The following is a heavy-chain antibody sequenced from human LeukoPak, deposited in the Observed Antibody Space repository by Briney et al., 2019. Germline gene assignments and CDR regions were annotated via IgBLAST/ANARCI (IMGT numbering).Heavy chain of an antibody. CDR3: ARTRGSYNYYYYYMDV. V-gene: IGHV3-11*01. CDR2: ISSSGSTI. J-gene: IGHJ6*03. Sequence: GGSLRLSCAASGFTFSDYYMSWIRQAPGKGLECVSYISSSGSTIYYADSVKGRFTISRDNAKNSQYLQMNSLRAEDTAVYYCARTRGSYNYYYYYMDVWGKGTTVTVSS. CDR1: GFTFSDYY. D-gene: IGHD3-16*01.